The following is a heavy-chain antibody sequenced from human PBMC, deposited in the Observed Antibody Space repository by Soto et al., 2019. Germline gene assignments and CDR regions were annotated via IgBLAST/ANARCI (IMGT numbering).Heavy chain of an antibody. V-gene: IGHV4-59*01. CDR3: ARSISVAGTSYWFDP. CDR2: IYYSGST. J-gene: IGHJ5*02. D-gene: IGHD6-19*01. CDR1: GGSISSYY. Sequence: QVQLQESGPGLVKPSETLSLTCTVSGGSISSYYWSWIRQPPGKGLEWRGYIYYSGSTNYNPSLKSRVTISVDTSKHEFALKLSSVTAAYTAVYYCARSISVAGTSYWFDPWGQGTLVTVSS.